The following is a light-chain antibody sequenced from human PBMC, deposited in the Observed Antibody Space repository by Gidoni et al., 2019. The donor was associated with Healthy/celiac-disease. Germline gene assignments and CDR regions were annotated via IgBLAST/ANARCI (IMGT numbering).Light chain of an antibody. J-gene: IGKJ3*01. CDR3: QQYNNWPLFT. V-gene: IGKV3-15*01. Sequence: IVMTQSPATPSVSPGDRATLACRASQSVSSNLAWYQQKPGQAPRLLIYGASTRATGIPARFSGSGSGTEFTLTISSLQSEDFAVYYCQQYNNWPLFTFGPGTKVDIK. CDR2: GAS. CDR1: QSVSSN.